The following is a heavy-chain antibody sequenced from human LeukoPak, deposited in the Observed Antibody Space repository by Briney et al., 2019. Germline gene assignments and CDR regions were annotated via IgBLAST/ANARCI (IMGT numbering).Heavy chain of an antibody. CDR3: ARVLEWLGTLGSWFDP. CDR1: GYTFTGYY. CDR2: INPNSGGT. D-gene: IGHD3-3*01. J-gene: IGHJ5*02. V-gene: IGHV1-2*02. Sequence: ASVKVSCKASGYTFTGYYMHWVRQAPGQGLEWMGWINPNSGGTNYAQKFQGRVTMTRDTSISTAYMELSRLRSDDTAVYCCARVLEWLGTLGSWFDPWGQGTLVTVSS.